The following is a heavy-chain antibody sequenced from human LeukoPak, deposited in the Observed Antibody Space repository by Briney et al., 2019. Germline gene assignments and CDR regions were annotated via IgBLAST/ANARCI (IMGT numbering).Heavy chain of an antibody. J-gene: IGHJ6*03. CDR3: ARGIAAAGDYYYYYYMDV. V-gene: IGHV4-4*07. D-gene: IGHD6-13*01. CDR2: IYTSGST. CDR1: GGSISSYY. Sequence: SETLSLTCTVSGGSISSYYWSWIRQPAGKGLEWIGRIYTSGSTNYNPSLKSRVIMSVDTSKNQFSLKLSSVTAADTAVYYCARGIAAAGDYYYYYYMDVWGKGTTVTVSS.